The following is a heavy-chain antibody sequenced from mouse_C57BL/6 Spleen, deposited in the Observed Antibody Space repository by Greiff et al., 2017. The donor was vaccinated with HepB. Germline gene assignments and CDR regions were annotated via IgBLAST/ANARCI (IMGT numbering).Heavy chain of an antibody. J-gene: IGHJ3*01. CDR2: ISDGGSYT. Sequence: EVQGVESGGGLVKPGGSLKLSCAASGFTFSSYAMSWVRQTPEKRLEWVATISDGGSYTYYPDNVKGRFTISRDNAKNNLYLQMSHLKSEDTAMYYCARDPYYGSSSAWFAYWGQGTLVTVSA. CDR1: GFTFSSYA. V-gene: IGHV5-4*01. CDR3: ARDPYYGSSSAWFAY. D-gene: IGHD1-1*01.